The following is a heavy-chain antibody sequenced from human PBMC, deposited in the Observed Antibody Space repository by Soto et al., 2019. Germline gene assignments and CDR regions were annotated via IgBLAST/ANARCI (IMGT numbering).Heavy chain of an antibody. CDR3: ARAVRSGSYPYYYYGMDV. CDR2: INSDGTST. V-gene: IGHV3-74*01. CDR1: GFTFSNYW. J-gene: IGHJ6*02. Sequence: EVQVVESGGGLVQPGGSLRLSCAASGFTFSNYWIHWVRQAPGKGLVWVSRINSDGTSTSYADSVKGRFTISRDNAKNTLYLQMNSLRVEDTAVHYCARAVRSGSYPYYYYGMDVWGQGTTVTVSS. D-gene: IGHD3-10*01.